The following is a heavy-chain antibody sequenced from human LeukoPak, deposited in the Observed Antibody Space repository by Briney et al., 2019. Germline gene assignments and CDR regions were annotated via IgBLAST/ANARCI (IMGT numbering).Heavy chain of an antibody. Sequence: GASVKVSCKASGYTFTSYDINWVRQATGQGLEWMGWMNPNSGNTGYAQKLQGRVTMTTDTSTSTAYMELRSLRSDDTAVYYCARDITDILTGQDAFDIWGQGTMVTVSS. CDR2: MNPNSGNT. V-gene: IGHV1-8*02. J-gene: IGHJ3*02. CDR1: GYTFTSYD. D-gene: IGHD3-9*01. CDR3: ARDITDILTGQDAFDI.